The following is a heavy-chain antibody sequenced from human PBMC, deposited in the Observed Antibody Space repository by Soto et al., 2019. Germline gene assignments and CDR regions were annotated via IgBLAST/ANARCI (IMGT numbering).Heavy chain of an antibody. CDR3: ARTYHYDSSCYLYYFDY. Sequence: QVQLQESGPGLVKPSGTLSLTCAVSGGSISSNDWWTWVRQPPGKGLEWIAETFPSESTKHIPSLKCRITISVGKSQNQFSLEFGSVTAADTAVYYGARTYHYDSSCYLYYFDYVGQGTLLTVSS. CDR2: TFPSEST. J-gene: IGHJ4*02. D-gene: IGHD3-22*01. V-gene: IGHV4-4*02. CDR1: GGSISSNDW.